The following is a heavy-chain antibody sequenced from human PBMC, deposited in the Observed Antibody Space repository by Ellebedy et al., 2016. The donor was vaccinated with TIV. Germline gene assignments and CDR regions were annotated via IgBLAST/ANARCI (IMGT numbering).Heavy chain of an antibody. J-gene: IGHJ4*02. D-gene: IGHD3-10*01. V-gene: IGHV1-69*06. CDR2: IIPIFGTA. CDR3: AREGGGWFGELDY. Sequence: SVKVSXXASGGTFSSYAISWVRQAPGQGLEWMGGIIPIFGTANYAQKFQGRVTITADKSTSTAYMELSSLRSEDTAVYYCAREGGGWFGELDYWGQGTLVTVSS. CDR1: GGTFSSYA.